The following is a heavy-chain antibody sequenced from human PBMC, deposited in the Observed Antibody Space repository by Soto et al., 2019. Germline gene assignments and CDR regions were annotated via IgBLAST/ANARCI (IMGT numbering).Heavy chain of an antibody. V-gene: IGHV3-23*01. Sequence: PGGSLRLSCAASGFTFSSYAMSWVRQAPGKGLEWVSGISGSGGSTHYGDSVKGRFTISRDNSKNTLYLQMNSLRAEDTAVYYCAKEPDVVCGNYTLFDPWGQGTLVTVSS. J-gene: IGHJ5*02. CDR3: AKEPDVVCGNYTLFDP. CDR2: ISGSGGST. D-gene: IGHD1-7*01. CDR1: GFTFSSYA.